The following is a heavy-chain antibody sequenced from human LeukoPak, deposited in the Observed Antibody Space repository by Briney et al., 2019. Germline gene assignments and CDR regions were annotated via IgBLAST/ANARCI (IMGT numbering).Heavy chain of an antibody. J-gene: IGHJ6*02. CDR1: GYTFTSYD. CDR3: AREESMVWGVIYYYYYGMDV. Sequence: ASVKVSCKASGYTFTSYDINWVRQATGQGLEWMGWINPNSGGTNYAQKFQGRVTMTRDTSISTAYMELSRLRSDDTAVYYCAREESMVWGVIYYYYYGMDVWGQGTTVTVSS. CDR2: INPNSGGT. V-gene: IGHV1-2*02. D-gene: IGHD3-10*01.